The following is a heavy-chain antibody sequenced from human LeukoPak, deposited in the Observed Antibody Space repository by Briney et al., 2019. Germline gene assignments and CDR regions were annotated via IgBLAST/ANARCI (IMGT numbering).Heavy chain of an antibody. Sequence: PSETLSLTCTASGGSISSSSYYWGWIRQPPGKGLEWIGSIYYSGSTYYNPSLKSRVTISVDTSKNQFSLKLSSVTAADTAVYYCARGGSYGLLYFDYWGQGTLVTVSS. CDR2: IYYSGST. V-gene: IGHV4-39*07. J-gene: IGHJ4*02. CDR1: GGSISSSSYY. CDR3: ARGGSYGLLYFDY. D-gene: IGHD3-16*01.